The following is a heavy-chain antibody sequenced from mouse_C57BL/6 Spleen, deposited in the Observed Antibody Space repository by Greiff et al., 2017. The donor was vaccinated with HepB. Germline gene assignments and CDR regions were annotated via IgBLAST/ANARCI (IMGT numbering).Heavy chain of an antibody. Sequence: QVQLQQPGAELVRPGTSVKLSCKASGYTFTSYWMHWVKQRPGQGLEWIAVIDPSDSYTNYNQKFKGKTTLTVDTSSSTVYMQLSSLTSEDSAVYDRARALYSNYPHDYWGQGTTLSV. V-gene: IGHV1-59*01. CDR2: IDPSDSYT. D-gene: IGHD2-5*01. CDR3: ARALYSNYPHDY. CDR1: GYTFTSYW. J-gene: IGHJ2*01.